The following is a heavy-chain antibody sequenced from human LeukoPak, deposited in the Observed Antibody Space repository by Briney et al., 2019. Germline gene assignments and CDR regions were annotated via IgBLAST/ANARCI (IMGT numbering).Heavy chain of an antibody. J-gene: IGHJ4*02. Sequence: SVKVSCKASGGAFSSYAISWVRQAPGQGLEWMGGIIPIFGTANYAQKFQGRVTMTRNTSIGTAYMELSSLRSEDTAIYYCVRVPPGTTIYAYWGQGTLVTVSS. D-gene: IGHD1-14*01. CDR2: IIPIFGTA. CDR3: VRVPPGTTIYAY. V-gene: IGHV1-69*05. CDR1: GGAFSSYA.